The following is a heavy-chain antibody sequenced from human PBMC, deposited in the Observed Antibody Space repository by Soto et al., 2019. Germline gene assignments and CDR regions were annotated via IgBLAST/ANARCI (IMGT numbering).Heavy chain of an antibody. V-gene: IGHV3-48*01. J-gene: IGHJ6*02. Sequence: EVQLVESGGGLVQPGGSLRLSCAASGFTFSSYSMNWVRQAPGKGLEWVSYISSSSSTIYYADSVKGRFTISRDNAKNSMYLQMNSLRAEDTAVYYCARTRYGMDVWGQGTTVTVSS. CDR1: GFTFSSYS. CDR2: ISSSSSTI. CDR3: ARTRYGMDV.